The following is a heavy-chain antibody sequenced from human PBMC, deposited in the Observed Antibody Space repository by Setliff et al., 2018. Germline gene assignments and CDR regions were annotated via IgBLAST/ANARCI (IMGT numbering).Heavy chain of an antibody. CDR2: ISYSGST. V-gene: IGHV4-39*02. D-gene: IGHD1-26*01. J-gene: IGHJ4*02. CDR1: GGSISSSSYY. CDR3: AAPGGGSYRF. Sequence: SETLSLTCTVSGGSISSSSYYWAWIRQPPGKGLEWIGTISYSGSTYYNPSLKSRVTISVDTSKTHFSLNLSSVTAADTAVYHCAAPGGGSYRFWGQGTLVTVSS.